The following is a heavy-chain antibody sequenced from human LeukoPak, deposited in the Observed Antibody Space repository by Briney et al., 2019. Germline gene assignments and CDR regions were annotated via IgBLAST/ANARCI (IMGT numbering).Heavy chain of an antibody. CDR3: AKAGQPVTYYDFWSGYYTFFDY. J-gene: IGHJ4*02. Sequence: GGSLRLSCAASGFTFSSYAMSWVRQAPGKGLEWVSAISGSGGSTYYADSVKGRFTISRDNSKNTLYLQMNSLRAEDTAVYYCAKAGQPVTYYDFWSGYYTFFDYWGQGTLVTVSS. CDR1: GFTFSSYA. D-gene: IGHD3-3*01. CDR2: ISGSGGST. V-gene: IGHV3-23*01.